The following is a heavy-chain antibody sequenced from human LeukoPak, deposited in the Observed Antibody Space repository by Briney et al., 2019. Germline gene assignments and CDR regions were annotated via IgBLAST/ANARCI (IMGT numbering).Heavy chain of an antibody. Sequence: GRSLRLSCAASGFTLDDYAMHWVRQAPGKGLEWVSGISWNSGSIGYADSVKGRFTISRDNAKNSLYLQMNSLRAEDTALYYCAKEVYCSSTSCYASRAPYYYYGMDVWGQGTTVTVSS. V-gene: IGHV3-9*01. J-gene: IGHJ6*02. D-gene: IGHD2-2*01. CDR1: GFTLDDYA. CDR2: ISWNSGSI. CDR3: AKEVYCSSTSCYASRAPYYYYGMDV.